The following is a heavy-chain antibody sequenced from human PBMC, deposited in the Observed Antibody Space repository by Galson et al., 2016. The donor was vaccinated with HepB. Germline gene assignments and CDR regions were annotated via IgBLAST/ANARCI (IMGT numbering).Heavy chain of an antibody. CDR1: GFTFSSYS. J-gene: IGHJ6*02. D-gene: IGHD2-2*01. V-gene: IGHV3-48*01. Sequence: SLRLSCAASGFTFSSYSMNWVRQAPGKGLEWVSYISSSSSAIHYADSVKGRFTISRDNAKNSLYLQMNSLSAEDTAVYYCARDAMPISCSSTSCQYYGMDVWGRGTTVTVS. CDR3: ARDAMPISCSSTSCQYYGMDV. CDR2: ISSSSSAI.